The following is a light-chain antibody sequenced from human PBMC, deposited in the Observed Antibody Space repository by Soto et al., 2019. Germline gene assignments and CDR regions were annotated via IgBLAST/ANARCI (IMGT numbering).Light chain of an antibody. CDR1: QSVSSY. V-gene: IGKV3-20*01. CDR2: DAS. Sequence: EIVLTQSPATLSLSPVERATLYCRSSQSVSSYLAWYQQTPGQAPRLLIYDASNRATGIPDRFSGSGSGTDFTLTISRLEPEDSAVYYCQQYGTSPQVTCGQGTRRDIK. J-gene: IGKJ5*01. CDR3: QQYGTSPQVT.